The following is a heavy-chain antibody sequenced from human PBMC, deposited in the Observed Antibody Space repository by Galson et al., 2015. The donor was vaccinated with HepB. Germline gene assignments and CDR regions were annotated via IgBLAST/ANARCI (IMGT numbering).Heavy chain of an antibody. CDR1: GYTFTSYG. CDR2: ISAYNGNT. Sequence: QSGAEVKKPGASVKVSCKASGYTFTSYGISWVRQAPGQGLEWMGWISAYNGNTNYAQKLQGRVTMTTDTSTSTAYMELRSLRSDDMAVYYCARGGDYYDSVTYYRPPYFDCWGQGTLVTVSS. CDR3: ARGGDYYDSVTYYRPPYFDC. J-gene: IGHJ4*02. D-gene: IGHD3-22*01. V-gene: IGHV1-18*03.